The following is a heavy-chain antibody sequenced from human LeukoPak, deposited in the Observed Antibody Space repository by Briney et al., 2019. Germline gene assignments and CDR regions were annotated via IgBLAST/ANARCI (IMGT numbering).Heavy chain of an antibody. V-gene: IGHV3-23*01. D-gene: IGHD1-26*01. J-gene: IGHJ6*02. CDR2: ISGSGGST. CDR3: AKDTAVGATPGGYGMDV. CDR1: GFTFSSYA. Sequence: HPGGSLRLSCAASGFTFSSYAMSWVRQAAGKGLEWVSAISGSGGSTYYADSVKGRFTISRDNSKNTLYLQMNSLRAEDTAVYYCAKDTAVGATPGGYGMDVWGQGTTVTVSS.